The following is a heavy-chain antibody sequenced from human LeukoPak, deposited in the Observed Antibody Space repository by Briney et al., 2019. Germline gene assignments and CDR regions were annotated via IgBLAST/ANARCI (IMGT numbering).Heavy chain of an antibody. V-gene: IGHV1-8*01. J-gene: IGHJ6*02. D-gene: IGHD6-19*01. Sequence: GASVKVSCKASGYTFTSYDINWVRQATGQGLEWMGWMNPNSGNTGYAQKFQGRVTMTRNTSISTAYMELSSLRSEDTAVYYCARAPRGYIAVAIYYYYYGMDVWGQGTTVTVSS. CDR3: ARAPRGYIAVAIYYYYYGMDV. CDR2: MNPNSGNT. CDR1: GYTFTSYD.